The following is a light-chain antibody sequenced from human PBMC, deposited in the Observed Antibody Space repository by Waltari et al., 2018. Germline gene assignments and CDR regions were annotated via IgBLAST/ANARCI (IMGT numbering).Light chain of an antibody. CDR3: QKSYNSPYT. CDR2: AAS. CDR1: QVIGNT. J-gene: IGKJ2*01. V-gene: IGKV1-17*01. Sequence: DIQMTQSPSSLSASVGDRVTITCRASQVIGNTLGWYQQKPGKAPKRLIYAASSLQSGVPSRFSGSGSGTEFTLTISSLQPEDFATYYCQKSYNSPYTFGQGTKLEIK.